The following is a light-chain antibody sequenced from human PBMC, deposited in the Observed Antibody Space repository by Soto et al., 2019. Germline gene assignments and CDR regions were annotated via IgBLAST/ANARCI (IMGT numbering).Light chain of an antibody. CDR3: QQRGEWPPGAT. CDR1: QSISNS. V-gene: IGKV3-11*01. CDR2: DAS. J-gene: IGKJ5*01. Sequence: IVRTQSPATLSVSPGERATLSCRASQSISNSLAWYQQKPGQAPRLLLHDASNRATGIPARFSGSGSGTDFTLTISSLEPEDFAVYYCQQRGEWPPGATFGQGTRLEIK.